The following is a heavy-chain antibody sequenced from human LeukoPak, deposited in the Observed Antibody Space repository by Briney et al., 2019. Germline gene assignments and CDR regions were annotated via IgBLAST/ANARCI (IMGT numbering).Heavy chain of an antibody. J-gene: IGHJ4*02. D-gene: IGHD5-12*01. CDR3: ARRRVYSGSGEFDF. Sequence: SETLSLTCTVSGVSISGYYWSWIRQPPGKGLEWIGYIHYSGTTNYNPSLKSRVTISLDTSRNQFSLKLRSVTTADTAVYYCARRRVYSGSGEFDFWGQGTLVTVSS. CDR1: GVSISGYY. CDR2: IHYSGTT. V-gene: IGHV4-59*01.